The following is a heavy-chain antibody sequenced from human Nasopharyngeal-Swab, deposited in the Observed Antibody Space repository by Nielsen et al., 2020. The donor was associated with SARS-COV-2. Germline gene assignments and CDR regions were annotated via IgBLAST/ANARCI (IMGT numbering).Heavy chain of an antibody. CDR1: GFTFSDYY. Sequence: GESLKISCAASGFTFSDYYMSWIRQAPGKGLEWVSYISSSSSYTNYADSVKGRFTISRDNAKNSLYLQMNSLRAEDTAVYYCARDVLSFWSGPFDYYYYTDVWGKGTTVTVSS. CDR3: ARDVLSFWSGPFDYYYYTDV. J-gene: IGHJ6*03. CDR2: ISSSSSYT. D-gene: IGHD3-3*01. V-gene: IGHV3-11*06.